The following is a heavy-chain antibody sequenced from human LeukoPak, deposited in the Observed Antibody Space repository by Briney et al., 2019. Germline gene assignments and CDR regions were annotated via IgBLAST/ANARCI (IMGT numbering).Heavy chain of an antibody. Sequence: SETLSLTCTVSGGSISSSSYYWGWIRQPPGKGLEWIGSIYYSGSTYYNPSLKSRVTISVDTSKNQFSLKLSSVTAADTAVYYCAIATRNSYFDLWGRGTLVTASS. CDR2: IYYSGST. J-gene: IGHJ2*01. CDR1: GGSISSSSYY. CDR3: AIATRNSYFDL. V-gene: IGHV4-39*07. D-gene: IGHD4-23*01.